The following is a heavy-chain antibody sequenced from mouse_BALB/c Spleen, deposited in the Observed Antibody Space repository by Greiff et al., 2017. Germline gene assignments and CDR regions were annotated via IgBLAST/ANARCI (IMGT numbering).Heavy chain of an antibody. CDR2: IDTSDSYT. Sequence: VQLQQSGAELVMPGASVKMSCKASGYTFTDYWMHWVKQRPGQGLEWIGAIDTSDSYTSYNQKFKGKATLTVDESSSTAYMQLSSLTSEDSAVYYCARGRGYAMDYWGQGTSVTVSS. CDR1: GYTFTDYW. CDR3: ARGRGYAMDY. J-gene: IGHJ4*01. V-gene: IGHV1-69*01.